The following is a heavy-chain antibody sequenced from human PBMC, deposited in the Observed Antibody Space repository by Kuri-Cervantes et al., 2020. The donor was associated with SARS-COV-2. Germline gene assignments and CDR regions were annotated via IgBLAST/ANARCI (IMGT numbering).Heavy chain of an antibody. CDR1: GFTFSSYW. J-gene: IGHJ4*02. CDR3: ARAFLRGGSDY. D-gene: IGHD1-26*01. CDR2: LTNDGSDA. V-gene: IGHV3-74*01. Sequence: GESLKISCVASGFTFSSYWMRWVRQAPGKGLVWVSRLTNDGSDAIFADSVKGRFTISRDNAKNTLCLQMNSLRAEDTAVYYCARAFLRGGSDYWGQGTLVTVSS.